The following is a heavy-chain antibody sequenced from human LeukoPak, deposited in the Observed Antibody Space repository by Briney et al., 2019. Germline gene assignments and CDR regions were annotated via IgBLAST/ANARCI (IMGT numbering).Heavy chain of an antibody. D-gene: IGHD2/OR15-2a*01. Sequence: PGGSLRLSCAASGFTVSSNYMSWVRQAPGKGLEWVSVIYSGGSTYYADSVKGRFTISRDNSKSTLYLQMNSLRVEDTAVYYCARAYLNDYWGQGTLVTVSS. CDR1: GFTVSSNY. J-gene: IGHJ4*02. CDR2: IYSGGST. V-gene: IGHV3-53*01. CDR3: ARAYLNDY.